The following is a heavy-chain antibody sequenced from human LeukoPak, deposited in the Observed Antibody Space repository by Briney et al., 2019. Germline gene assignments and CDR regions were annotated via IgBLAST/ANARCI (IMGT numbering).Heavy chain of an antibody. CDR2: INPNSGGT. V-gene: IGHV1-2*02. J-gene: IGHJ4*02. Sequence: GASVKVSCKASGYTFTSYDINWVRQAPGQGLEWMGWINPNSGGTNYAQKFQGRVTMTRDTSISTAYMELSRLRSDDTAVYYCARDWFPSLVRYIFDYWGQGTLVTVSS. D-gene: IGHD6-13*01. CDR3: ARDWFPSLVRYIFDY. CDR1: GYTFTSYD.